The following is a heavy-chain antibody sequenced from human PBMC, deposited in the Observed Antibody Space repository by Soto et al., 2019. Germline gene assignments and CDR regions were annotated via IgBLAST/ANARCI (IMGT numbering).Heavy chain of an antibody. CDR2: INHSGST. CDR1: GGSFSGYY. J-gene: IGHJ5*02. Sequence: PSETLSLTCAVYGGSFSGYYWSWIRQPPGKGLKWIGEINHSGSTNYNPSLKSRVTISVDTSKNQFSLKLSSVTAADTAVYYCARVEEFRGIVVVVAARWFDPWGQGTLVTVSS. D-gene: IGHD2-15*01. V-gene: IGHV4-34*01. CDR3: ARVEEFRGIVVVVAARWFDP.